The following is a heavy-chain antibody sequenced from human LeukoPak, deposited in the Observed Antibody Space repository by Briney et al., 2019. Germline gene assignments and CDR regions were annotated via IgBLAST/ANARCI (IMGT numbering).Heavy chain of an antibody. CDR2: ISSSSSYI. CDR3: ARDKGSSSSFDY. D-gene: IGHD6-6*01. CDR1: GFTFSSNY. V-gene: IGHV3-21*01. Sequence: AGGSLRLSCAASGFTFSSNYMSGVRQAPGKGLEWVSSISSSSSYIYYADSVKGRFTISRDNAKNSLYLQMNSLRAEDTAVYYCARDKGSSSSFDYWGQGTLVTVSS. J-gene: IGHJ4*02.